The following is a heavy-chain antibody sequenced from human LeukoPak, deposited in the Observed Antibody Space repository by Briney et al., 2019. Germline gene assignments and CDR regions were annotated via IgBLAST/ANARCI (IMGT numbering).Heavy chain of an antibody. D-gene: IGHD5-12*01. CDR2: ISAYNGNT. CDR3: ARDSAATIPFDY. CDR1: GYTFTGFG. J-gene: IGHJ4*02. V-gene: IGHV1-18*01. Sequence: ASVKVSCKASGYTFTGFGISGVRKAPGQGLKWMGWISAYNGNTNYAQKLQGRVTMTTDTSTSTAYMELRSLRSDDTAVYYCARDSAATIPFDYWGQGTLVTVSS.